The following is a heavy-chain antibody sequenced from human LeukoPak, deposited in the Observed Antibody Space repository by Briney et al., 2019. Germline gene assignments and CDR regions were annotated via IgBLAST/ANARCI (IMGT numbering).Heavy chain of an antibody. J-gene: IGHJ4*02. CDR3: ARESPDVSAWFGESLPFDY. D-gene: IGHD3-10*01. V-gene: IGHV1-18*01. Sequence: ASVKVSCKASGYTFTSYGISWVRQAPGQGLEWMGWISAYNGNTNYAQKLQGRVTMTTDTSTSTAYMELRSLRSDDTAVYYCARESPDVSAWFGESLPFDYWGQGTLVTVSS. CDR1: GYTFTSYG. CDR2: ISAYNGNT.